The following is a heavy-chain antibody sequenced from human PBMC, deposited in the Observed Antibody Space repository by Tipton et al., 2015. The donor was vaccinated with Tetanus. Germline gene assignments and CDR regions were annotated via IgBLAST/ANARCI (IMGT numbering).Heavy chain of an antibody. CDR1: GVPITSGDYY. J-gene: IGHJ4*02. CDR3: ARLVYCSGGSCYSSGWYYFDS. Sequence: GLVKPSETLSLKCIVSGVPITSGDYYWGWVRQPPGKGLEWIGSIFYDGTTSYNPSLKSRVTMSVDTSNNQFSLMLTSVTAADTAVYFCARLVYCSGGSCYSSGWYYFDSWGQGTLVTVSS. CDR2: IFYDGTT. V-gene: IGHV4-39*01. D-gene: IGHD2-15*01.